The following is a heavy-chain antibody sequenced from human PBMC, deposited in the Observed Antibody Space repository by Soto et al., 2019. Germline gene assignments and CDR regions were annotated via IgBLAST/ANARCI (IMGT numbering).Heavy chain of an antibody. Sequence: ASVKVSCKASGYTFTSYYMHWVRQAPGQGLEWMGIINPSGGSTSYAQKFQGRVTMTRDTSTSTVYMELSSLRSEDTAVYYCARDPIAARGYYYYGRDVWGQGTTVTVSS. CDR1: GYTFTSYY. J-gene: IGHJ6*02. CDR3: ARDPIAARGYYYYGRDV. CDR2: INPSGGST. D-gene: IGHD6-6*01. V-gene: IGHV1-46*01.